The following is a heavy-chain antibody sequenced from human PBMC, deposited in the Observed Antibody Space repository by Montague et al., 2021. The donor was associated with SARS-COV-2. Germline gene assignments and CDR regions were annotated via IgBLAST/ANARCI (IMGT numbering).Heavy chain of an antibody. CDR1: GFTFSGYS. Sequence: SLRLSCAASGFTFSGYSMHWVRHAPVKGLEWVAILSYVGGNTYYADSXKVRFTISRDNSKNTLYLQMNSLRAEDTAVYYCARAAQKQYVLLWSGEVLHDAFDIWGQGTMVTVSS. CDR3: ARAAQKQYVLLWSGEVLHDAFDI. V-gene: IGHV3-30-3*01. J-gene: IGHJ3*02. D-gene: IGHD3-10*01. CDR2: LSYVGGNT.